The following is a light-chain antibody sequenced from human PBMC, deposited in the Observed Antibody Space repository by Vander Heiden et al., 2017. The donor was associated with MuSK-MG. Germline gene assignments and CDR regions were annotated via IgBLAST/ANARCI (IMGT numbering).Light chain of an antibody. V-gene: IGKV4-1*01. CDR2: WAS. CDR3: QQNVNNLPNT. Sequence: DIVMTQSPDTLALSLGERATINCRSSQSVLYNSNNYLAWYQQKPGRPPRLLIYWASARESGVPDRFNGSGYGKDFTLTISNRQADDVAVYYCQQNVNNLPNTFGGGTKVEIK. J-gene: IGKJ4*01. CDR1: QSVLYNSNNY.